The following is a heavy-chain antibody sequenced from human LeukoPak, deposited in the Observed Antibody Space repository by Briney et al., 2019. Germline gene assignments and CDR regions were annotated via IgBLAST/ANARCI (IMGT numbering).Heavy chain of an antibody. Sequence: PGGSLRLSCAASGFTFSSYAMTWDRQAPGKGLEWASSITGSGALTYYADSVKGRFTISKDNAMDTLFLQMNSLRADDTAVYYCAKVLRWTSGLREHDAFDIWGQGTMVTVSS. D-gene: IGHD5-12*01. V-gene: IGHV3-23*01. CDR3: AKVLRWTSGLREHDAFDI. CDR2: ITGSGALT. J-gene: IGHJ3*02. CDR1: GFTFSSYA.